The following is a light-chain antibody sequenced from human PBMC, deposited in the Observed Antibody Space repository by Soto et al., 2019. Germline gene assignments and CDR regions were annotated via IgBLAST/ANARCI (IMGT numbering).Light chain of an antibody. V-gene: IGKV3-20*01. J-gene: IGKJ1*01. CDR2: GAS. Sequence: IGLTQSRGTLSLSPGERATLSCRASQSVSNNYLAWYQQKPGQAPRLLIYGASNRATGIPDRFSGSGSGTDFTLTISRLEPEDFAVYYCQQYGSSGTFGQRTKVDI. CDR3: QQYGSSGT. CDR1: QSVSNNY.